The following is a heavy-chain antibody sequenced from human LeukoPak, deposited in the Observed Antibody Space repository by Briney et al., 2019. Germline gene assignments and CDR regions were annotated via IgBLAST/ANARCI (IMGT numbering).Heavy chain of an antibody. D-gene: IGHD2-15*01. CDR2: IYSGGNT. Sequence: GGSLRLSCAASGFTVSSNYMIGVRQAPGKGLEWVSVIYSGGNTYYADSVKGRFTISRDNSKNTLYLQMNSLRAEDTAVYYCASGYCSGGHCYSVYFQHWGQGTLVTVSS. J-gene: IGHJ1*01. V-gene: IGHV3-53*01. CDR3: ASGYCSGGHCYSVYFQH. CDR1: GFTVSSNY.